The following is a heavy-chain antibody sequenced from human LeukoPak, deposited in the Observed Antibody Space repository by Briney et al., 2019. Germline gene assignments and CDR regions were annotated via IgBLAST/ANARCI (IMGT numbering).Heavy chain of an antibody. CDR1: GGSISSSGYY. CDR2: IYYSGST. J-gene: IGHJ3*02. D-gene: IGHD3-10*01. Sequence: SETLSLTCTVSGGSISSSGYYWSWIRQHPGKGLEWIGYIYYSGSTYYNPSLKSRVTISVDTSKNQFSLKLSSVTAADTAVYYCARDYYYGSGRHAFDIWGQGTMVTVSS. V-gene: IGHV4-31*03. CDR3: ARDYYYGSGRHAFDI.